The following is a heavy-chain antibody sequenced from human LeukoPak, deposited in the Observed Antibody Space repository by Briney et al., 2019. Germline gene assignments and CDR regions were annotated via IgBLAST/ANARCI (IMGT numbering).Heavy chain of an antibody. V-gene: IGHV4-31*03. CDR1: GGSISSGGYY. CDR3: AKDLFPSGAQYSYMFRGVKNEGDAFDI. D-gene: IGHD3-10*01. J-gene: IGHJ3*02. CDR2: IYYSGST. Sequence: SETLSLTCTVSGGSISSGGYYWSWIRQHPGKGLEWIGYIYYSGSTYYNPSLKSRVTISIDTSKNQFSLKLSSVTAADTAVYYCAKDLFPSGAQYSYMFRGVKNEGDAFDIWGQGTMVTVSS.